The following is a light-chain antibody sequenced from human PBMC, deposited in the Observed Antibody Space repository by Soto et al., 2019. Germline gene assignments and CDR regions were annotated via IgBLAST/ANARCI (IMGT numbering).Light chain of an antibody. CDR3: HQFNIWPYT. CDR1: ESVSSI. Sequence: EIVMTQSPATLSVSPGERVTLSCRASESVSSILAWYQQKPGQAPRLLIYTASTRATSIPARFSGSGSGTEFTLTISSLQSEDFAVYHCHQFNIWPYTFGQGTKLEI. V-gene: IGKV3-15*01. J-gene: IGKJ2*01. CDR2: TAS.